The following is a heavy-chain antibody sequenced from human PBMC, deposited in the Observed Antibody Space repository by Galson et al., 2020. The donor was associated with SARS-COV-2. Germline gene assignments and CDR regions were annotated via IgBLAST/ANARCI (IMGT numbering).Heavy chain of an antibody. D-gene: IGHD4-17*01. J-gene: IGHJ6*02. CDR3: ASFNDYGYHASYYGMDV. V-gene: IGHV3-30-3*01. CDR1: GFTFSSYA. Sequence: TGGSLRLSCAASGFTFSSYAMHWVRQAPGKGLEWVAVISYDGSNKYYADSVKGRFTISRDNSKNTLYLQMNSLRAEDTAVYYCASFNDYGYHASYYGMDVWGQGTTVTVSS. CDR2: ISYDGSNK.